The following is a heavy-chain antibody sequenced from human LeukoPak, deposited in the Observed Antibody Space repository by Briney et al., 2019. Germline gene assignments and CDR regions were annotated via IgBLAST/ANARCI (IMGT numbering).Heavy chain of an antibody. CDR1: GFTFSDYH. V-gene: IGHV3-11*01. CDR2: ISNSGSTI. D-gene: IGHD1-7*01. J-gene: IGHJ4*02. Sequence: PGGSLRPSCAASGFTFSDYHMSWIRQAPGKGLEWVSYISNSGSTIYYADSVKGRFTISRDNAKNSLYLQMNSLRAEDTAVYYCARDLWHNWNYRTDYWGQGTLVTVSS. CDR3: ARDLWHNWNYRTDY.